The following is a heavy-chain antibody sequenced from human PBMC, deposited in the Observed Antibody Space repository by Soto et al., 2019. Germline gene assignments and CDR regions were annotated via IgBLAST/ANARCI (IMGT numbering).Heavy chain of an antibody. J-gene: IGHJ6*02. D-gene: IGHD6-13*01. CDR3: ARKDRSWTHYLGKDV. V-gene: IGHV3-30-3*01. CDR2: ISYDGSNK. Sequence: QVQLVESGGGVVQPGRSLRLSCAASGFTFSSYAMHWVRQAPGKGLEWVAVISYDGSNKYYADSVKGRFTISRDNSKNTLDLEMNRLRAEETAVYLCARKDRSWTHYLGKDVLGQGTTVTVSS. CDR1: GFTFSSYA.